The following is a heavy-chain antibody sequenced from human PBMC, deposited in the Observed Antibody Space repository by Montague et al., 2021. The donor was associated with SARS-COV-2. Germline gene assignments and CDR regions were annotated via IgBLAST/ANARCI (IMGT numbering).Heavy chain of an antibody. CDR1: GGSITGYY. CDR3: VRDHPYGGPRGAYDI. CDR2: IYDGGAV. V-gene: IGHV4-59*01. J-gene: IGHJ3*02. Sequence: SETLSLTSTLSGGSITGYYWSWLRRSPGKGLEWIAYIYDGGAVNYNPSLGSRVTTSTDTSKNQLSLKVNSVTAADTAVYYCVRDHPYGGPRGAYDIWGQGTVVTVSS. D-gene: IGHD4-23*01.